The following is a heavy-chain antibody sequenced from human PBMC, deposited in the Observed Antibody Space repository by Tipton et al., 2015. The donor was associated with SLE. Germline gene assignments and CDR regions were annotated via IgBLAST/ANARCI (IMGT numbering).Heavy chain of an antibody. CDR1: DLSINTNYY. CDR2: IYYSGRT. V-gene: IGHV4-38-2*02. D-gene: IGHD6-19*01. Sequence: TLSLTCTVSDLSINTNYYWGWIRQPPGKGLEWIGSIYYSGRTYYNPSLKSRVTISIDTSRNQFSLNLNSVTAADTALYYCARAVAGNSEYFDYWGHGTLVTVSS. CDR3: ARAVAGNSEYFDY. J-gene: IGHJ4*01.